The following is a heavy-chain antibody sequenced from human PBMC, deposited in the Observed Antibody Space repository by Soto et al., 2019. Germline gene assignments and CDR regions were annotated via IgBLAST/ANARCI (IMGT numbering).Heavy chain of an antibody. CDR3: AKTPLRVGPIDY. Sequence: DVQLLDSGGGLVQPGGSLKLSCAASGFIFSNYVISWVRQTQGKGLEWVSGISGRGDNTYYADSVKGRFTVSRDNSKNTLYLQMDSLRAEDTAVYYCAKTPLRVGPIDYWGQGTLVTVSS. CDR2: ISGRGDNT. J-gene: IGHJ4*02. CDR1: GFIFSNYV. V-gene: IGHV3-23*01. D-gene: IGHD2-15*01.